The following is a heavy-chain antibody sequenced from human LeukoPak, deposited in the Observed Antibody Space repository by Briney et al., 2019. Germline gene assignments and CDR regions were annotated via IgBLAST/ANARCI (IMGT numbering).Heavy chain of an antibody. J-gene: IGHJ3*02. CDR1: GGSISSYY. D-gene: IGHD3-22*01. CDR3: AGEDYFDSSGYASWRFDI. V-gene: IGHV4-59*01. CDR2: SGST. Sequence: SETLSLTCTVSGGSISSYYWSWIRQSPGKGLEWIGYSGSTNYNPSLKSQVIISVDTSKNQFSLKLTSVTTADTAVYYCAGEDYFDSSGYASWRFDIWGQGTMVTVSS.